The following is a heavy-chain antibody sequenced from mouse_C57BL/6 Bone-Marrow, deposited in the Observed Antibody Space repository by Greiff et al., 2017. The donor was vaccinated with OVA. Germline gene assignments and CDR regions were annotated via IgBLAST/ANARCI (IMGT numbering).Heavy chain of an antibody. CDR1: GFSLSTFGMG. J-gene: IGHJ1*03. Sequence: QVTLKECGPGILQPSQTLSLTCSFSGFSLSTFGMGVCWIRQPSGKGLEWLAHIWWDDDKYYHPALKSRLTISKDTSKNQVFLKIASVDTADTATYYCARRANWDGYFDVWGTGTTVTVSS. CDR3: ARRANWDGYFDV. D-gene: IGHD4-1*01. CDR2: IWWDDDK. V-gene: IGHV8-8*01.